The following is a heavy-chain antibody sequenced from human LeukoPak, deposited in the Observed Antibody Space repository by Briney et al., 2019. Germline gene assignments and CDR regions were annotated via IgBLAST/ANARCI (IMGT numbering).Heavy chain of an antibody. CDR3: ARDPRVTKWLVQTIIYGMDV. D-gene: IGHD6-19*01. CDR2: ISYDGSNK. CDR1: GFTFSSYA. Sequence: GGSLRLSCAASGFTFSSYAMHWVRQAPGKGLKWVAVISYDGSNKYYADSVKGRFTISRDNSKNTLYLQMNSLRAEDTAVYYCARDPRVTKWLVQTIIYGMDVWGQGTTVTVSS. J-gene: IGHJ6*02. V-gene: IGHV3-30-3*01.